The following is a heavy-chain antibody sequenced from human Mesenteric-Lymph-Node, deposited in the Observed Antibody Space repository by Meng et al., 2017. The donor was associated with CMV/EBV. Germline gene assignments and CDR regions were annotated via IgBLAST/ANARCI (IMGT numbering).Heavy chain of an antibody. CDR2: IKYDGSEK. J-gene: IGHJ5*02. V-gene: IGHV3-7*01. CDR3: ARDSSTMIFGVVMHNGAGDYFGP. Sequence: GESLKISCEASGFTLSNYWMSWVRQAPGKGLEWVANIKYDGSEKYYVDSVKGRFTISRDDAKNSLYLQMNNLRVEDTAVYYCARDSSTMIFGVVMHNGAGDYFGPWGQGILVTVSS. D-gene: IGHD3-3*01. CDR1: GFTLSNYW.